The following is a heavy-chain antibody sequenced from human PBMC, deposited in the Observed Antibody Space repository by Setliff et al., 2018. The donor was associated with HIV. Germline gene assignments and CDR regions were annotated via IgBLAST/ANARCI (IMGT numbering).Heavy chain of an antibody. CDR2: IYSGGST. J-gene: IGHJ4*02. D-gene: IGHD3-3*01. Sequence: GGSLRLSCAASGFTFSRYAMSWVRQAPGKGLEWVSVIYSGGSTYYADSVKGRFTISRDNSKNTLYLQMNSLRAEDTAVYYCARGSGTYYDFWSGYGIDYWGQGTLVTVSS. CDR1: GFTFSRYA. V-gene: IGHV3-53*01. CDR3: ARGSGTYYDFWSGYGIDY.